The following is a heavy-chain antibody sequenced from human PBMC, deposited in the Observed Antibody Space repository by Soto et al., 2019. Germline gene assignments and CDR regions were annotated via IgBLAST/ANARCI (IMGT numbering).Heavy chain of an antibody. CDR3: ARGGITMVRGVPDYYYGMDV. Sequence: QVQLQESGPGLVKPSETLSLTCTVSGGSVSSGSYYWSWIRQPPGKGLEWIGYIYYSGSTNYNPSLKSRVTISVDTSKNQFSLKLSSVTAADTAVYYCARGGITMVRGVPDYYYGMDVW. J-gene: IGHJ6*01. D-gene: IGHD3-10*01. V-gene: IGHV4-61*01. CDR1: GGSVSSGSYY. CDR2: IYYSGST.